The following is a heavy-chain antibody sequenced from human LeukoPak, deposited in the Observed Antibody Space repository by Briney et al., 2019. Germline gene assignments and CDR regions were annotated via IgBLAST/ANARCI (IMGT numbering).Heavy chain of an antibody. CDR3: AGERGPYYHYFDY. CDR1: SGSIKFSSYY. J-gene: IGHJ4*02. V-gene: IGHV4-39*02. D-gene: IGHD1-26*01. CDR2: IYYTGST. Sequence: SETLSLTCTVSSGSIKFSSYYWSWVRQPPGKGLEWIGSIYYTGSTYYNSSLKSRVTISVDTSKNQFSLNLTSVTASDTAAYYCAGERGPYYHYFDYWGQGTLVTVSS.